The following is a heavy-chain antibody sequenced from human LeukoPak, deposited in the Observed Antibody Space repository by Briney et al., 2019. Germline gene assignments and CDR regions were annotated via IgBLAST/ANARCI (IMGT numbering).Heavy chain of an antibody. CDR1: GFTFSSYE. Sequence: GGSLSLSCAVSGFTFSSYEMSGVRQAPGEGGWWVLYISSSASTIYYADSVKGRFTITSDNAKNSVYLQMNSLRAEDTAVYYCAELGITMIGGVWGKGTTVTISS. V-gene: IGHV3-48*03. D-gene: IGHD3-10*02. CDR3: AELGITMIGGV. CDR2: ISSSASTI. J-gene: IGHJ6*04.